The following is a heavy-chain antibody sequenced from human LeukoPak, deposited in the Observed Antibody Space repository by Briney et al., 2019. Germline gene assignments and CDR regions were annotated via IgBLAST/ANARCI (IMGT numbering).Heavy chain of an antibody. CDR1: GFTFSDYY. V-gene: IGHV3-66*02. CDR2: LYSGGGT. Sequence: QPGGSLRLSCAASGFTFSDYYMSWIRQAPGKGLEWVSVLYSGGGTYYADSVRGRFTISRDNSKNTVYLQMNSLSTEDTALYYCASGYNWNYLFDYWGQGTLVTVSS. D-gene: IGHD1-7*01. CDR3: ASGYNWNYLFDY. J-gene: IGHJ4*02.